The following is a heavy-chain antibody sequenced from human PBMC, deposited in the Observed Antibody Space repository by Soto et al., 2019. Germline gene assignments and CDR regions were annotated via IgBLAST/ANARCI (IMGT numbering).Heavy chain of an antibody. D-gene: IGHD6-19*01. Sequence: VDPLKISCNGSGYSCANYCIAWVRQMPGKGLEWMGIFYSGDSDTRYSPSFQGQVVISGDKSINTAYLQWTSLKASDTAMYYCARGSSGFYDYWGQGTLVTVSS. CDR1: GYSCANYC. CDR3: ARGSSGFYDY. V-gene: IGHV5-51*01. CDR2: FYSGDSDT. J-gene: IGHJ4*02.